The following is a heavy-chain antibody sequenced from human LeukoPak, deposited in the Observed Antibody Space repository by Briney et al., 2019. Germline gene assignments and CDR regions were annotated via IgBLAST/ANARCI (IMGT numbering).Heavy chain of an antibody. V-gene: IGHV3-48*03. CDR1: GFTFSSYE. J-gene: IGHJ5*02. Sequence: GGSLRLSCAASGFTFSSYEMNWVRQAPGKGLEWVSYISSSGSTIYYADSVKGRFTISRDNAKNSLYLQMNSLRAEDTAVYYCARGITMIVDWFDPWDQGTLVTVSS. CDR3: ARGITMIVDWFDP. CDR2: ISSSGSTI. D-gene: IGHD3-22*01.